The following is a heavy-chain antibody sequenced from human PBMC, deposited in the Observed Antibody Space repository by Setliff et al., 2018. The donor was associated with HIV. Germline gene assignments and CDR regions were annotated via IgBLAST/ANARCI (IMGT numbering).Heavy chain of an antibody. CDR3: ARDSGGINVLLWFGELLSTEYYYGLDV. CDR2: ISAYNGNT. CDR1: GYTFTSYG. J-gene: IGHJ6*02. Sequence: GASVKVSCKASGYTFTSYGISWVRQAPGQGLEWMGWISAYNGNTNYAQKFQGRVTMTTDTSTSTAYMELRSMRSDDTAVYYCARDSGGINVLLWFGELLSTEYYYGLDVWGQGTTVT. V-gene: IGHV1-18*01. D-gene: IGHD3-10*01.